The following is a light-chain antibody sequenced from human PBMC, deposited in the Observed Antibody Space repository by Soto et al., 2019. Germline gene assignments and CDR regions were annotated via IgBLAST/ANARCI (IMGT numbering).Light chain of an antibody. CDR1: QGIRND. CDR3: QQTYTTPEIT. J-gene: IGKJ5*01. Sequence: DIQMTQSPSSLSASVGDRVTITCRASQGIRNDLGWYQQKPGKAPKRLIYAASSLQSGVPTRFSGSGSGTDFALTISSLQTEDFAIYYCQQTYTTPEITFGQGTRLEI. V-gene: IGKV1-39*01. CDR2: AAS.